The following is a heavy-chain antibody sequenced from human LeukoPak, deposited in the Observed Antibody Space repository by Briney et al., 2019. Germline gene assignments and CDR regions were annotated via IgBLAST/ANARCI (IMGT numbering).Heavy chain of an antibody. V-gene: IGHV3-53*01. Sequence: SGGSLRLSCAASGVTVSTIYIRWPRQAPGKGGDCVSVIYPDGKAYYAESVKGRFTISRDSSENTLFLQMNSLRAEDTAVYYCATLKGWYGEGCFDYWGQGTLVTVSS. D-gene: IGHD3-10*01. CDR3: ATLKGWYGEGCFDY. CDR2: IYPDGKA. CDR1: GVTVSTIY. J-gene: IGHJ4*02.